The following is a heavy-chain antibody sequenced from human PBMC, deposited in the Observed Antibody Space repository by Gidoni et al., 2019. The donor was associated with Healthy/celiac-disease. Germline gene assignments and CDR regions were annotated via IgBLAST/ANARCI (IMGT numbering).Heavy chain of an antibody. D-gene: IGHD4-4*01. Sequence: QVQLVESGGGVVQPGGSLRLSCAASGLSFSSYGMHWVRQAPGRGMEWVAFIRYDGSNKYYADSVKGRFTISRDNSKNTLYLQMNSLRAEDTAVYYCAKDPYSNYGYFDYWGQGTLVTVSS. V-gene: IGHV3-30*02. CDR2: IRYDGSNK. J-gene: IGHJ4*02. CDR1: GLSFSSYG. CDR3: AKDPYSNYGYFDY.